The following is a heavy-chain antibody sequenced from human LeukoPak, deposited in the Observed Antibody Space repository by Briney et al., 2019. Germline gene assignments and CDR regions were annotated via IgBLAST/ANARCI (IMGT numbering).Heavy chain of an antibody. V-gene: IGHV4-4*07. Sequence: SETLSLTCTVSGGSISGYFWTWIRQPAGKGLEWIGRMYSTGSNNYNPSLKSRVTMSLDTSKNHFSLNLTSVTAADTAVYYCAREPTSGREPASGRPLDYWGQGTLVTVSS. CDR3: AREPTSGREPASGRPLDY. J-gene: IGHJ4*02. D-gene: IGHD5-12*01. CDR1: GGSISGYF. CDR2: MYSTGSN.